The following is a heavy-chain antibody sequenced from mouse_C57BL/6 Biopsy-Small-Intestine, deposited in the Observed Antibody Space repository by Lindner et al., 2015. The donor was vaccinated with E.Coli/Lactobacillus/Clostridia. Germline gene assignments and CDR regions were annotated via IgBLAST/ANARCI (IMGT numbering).Heavy chain of an antibody. CDR1: GFNIKDDY. J-gene: IGHJ3*01. CDR2: IDPENGDT. CDR3: TTVGFAY. Sequence: EVQLQESGADLVRPGASVRLSCTASGFNIKDDYMHWVKQRPEQGLEWIGWIDPENGDTEYASRFQGKATITADTSANTAYLQLSSLTSEDTAVYYCTTVGFAYWGQGTLVTVSA. V-gene: IGHV14-4*01.